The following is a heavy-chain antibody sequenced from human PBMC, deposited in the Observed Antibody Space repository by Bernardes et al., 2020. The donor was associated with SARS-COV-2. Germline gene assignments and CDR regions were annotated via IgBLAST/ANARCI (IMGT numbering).Heavy chain of an antibody. CDR1: GYTFTGYY. J-gene: IGHJ4*02. CDR3: ARIGRRVSSGWGYFDY. V-gene: IGHV1-2*06. Sequence: ASVKVSCKASGYTFTGYYMHWVRQAPGQGLEWMGRINPNSGGTNYAQKFQGRVTMTRDTSISTAYMELSRLRSDDTAVYYCARIGRRVSSGWGYFDYWGQGTLVTVSS. CDR2: INPNSGGT. D-gene: IGHD6-19*01.